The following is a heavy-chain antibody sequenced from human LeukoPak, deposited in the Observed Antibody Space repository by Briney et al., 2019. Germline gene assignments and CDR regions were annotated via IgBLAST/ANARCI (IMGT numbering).Heavy chain of an antibody. CDR3: AKGRSMVRGVTIIYYYYMDV. D-gene: IGHD3-10*01. CDR2: ISGSDPGT. Sequence: GGSLRLSCVASGFNFNTYAMSWVRQAPGKGLEWVSAISGSDPGTYYADSVKGRFTISRDNSKNTLYLQMNSLRGEDTAVYYCAKGRSMVRGVTIIYYYYMDVWGKGTTVTISS. V-gene: IGHV3-23*01. CDR1: GFNFNTYA. J-gene: IGHJ6*03.